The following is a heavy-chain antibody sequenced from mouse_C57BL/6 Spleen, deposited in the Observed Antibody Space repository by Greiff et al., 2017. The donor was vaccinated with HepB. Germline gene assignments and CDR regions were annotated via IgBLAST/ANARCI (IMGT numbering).Heavy chain of an antibody. Sequence: VQLQQSGAELARPGASVKLSCKASGYTFTSYGISWVKQRTGQGLEWIGEFYPRSGNTYYNEKFKGKATLTADKSSSTAYMELRRLTSEDSAVDFCAPSPTLVGRAYWGQGTLVTVSA. CDR3: APSPTLVGRAY. J-gene: IGHJ3*01. D-gene: IGHD1-1*01. CDR1: GYTFTSYG. CDR2: FYPRSGNT. V-gene: IGHV1-81*01.